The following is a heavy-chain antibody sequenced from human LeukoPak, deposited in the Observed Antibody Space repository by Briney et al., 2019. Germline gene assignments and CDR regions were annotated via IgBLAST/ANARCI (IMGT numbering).Heavy chain of an antibody. V-gene: IGHV4-34*01. CDR2: INHSAST. CDR3: ARWAARPMVRGVTAKFYYMDV. D-gene: IGHD3-10*01. CDR1: GGSFSGYY. J-gene: IGHJ6*03. Sequence: SETLSLTCAVYGGSFSGYYWSWIRQPPGKGLDWIGEINHSASTNNNPSLKSRVTISVDTSKNQFSLKLSSVTAADTAVYYCARWAARPMVRGVTAKFYYMDVWGKGTTVTVSS.